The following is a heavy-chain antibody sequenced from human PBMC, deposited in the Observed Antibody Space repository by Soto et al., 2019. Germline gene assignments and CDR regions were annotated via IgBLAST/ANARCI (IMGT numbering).Heavy chain of an antibody. CDR1: GGSISSGGYS. CDR3: ARGTHYDILTGYYPRSGGLYYYYGMDV. CDR2: IYHSGST. Sequence: QLQLQESGSGLVKPSQTLSLTCAVSGGSISSGGYSWSWIRQPPGKGLEWIGYIYHSGSTYYNPSLKSRVTISVDRSKNQFSLKLSSVTAADTAVYYCARGTHYDILTGYYPRSGGLYYYYGMDVWGQGTTVTVSS. J-gene: IGHJ6*02. V-gene: IGHV4-30-2*01. D-gene: IGHD3-9*01.